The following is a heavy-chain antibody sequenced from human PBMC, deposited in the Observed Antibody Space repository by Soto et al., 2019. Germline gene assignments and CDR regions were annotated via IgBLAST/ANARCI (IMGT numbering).Heavy chain of an antibody. D-gene: IGHD3-3*01. V-gene: IGHV4-31*03. J-gene: IGHJ4*02. CDR3: ARNYDFWSGYYGY. CDR1: GGSISSGGYY. Sequence: QVQLQESGPGLVKPSQTLSLTCTVSGGSISSGGYYWSWIRQHPGKGLEWIGYIYYSGSPYYNPSLKSRVTISVDTAKNQFSLKLSSVTAAATAVYYCARNYDFWSGYYGYWGQGTLVTVSS. CDR2: IYYSGSP.